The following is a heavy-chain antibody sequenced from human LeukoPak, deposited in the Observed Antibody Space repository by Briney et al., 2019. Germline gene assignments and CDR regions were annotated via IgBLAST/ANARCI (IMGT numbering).Heavy chain of an antibody. D-gene: IGHD6-19*01. V-gene: IGHV1-69*05. CDR1: GGTFINYA. CDR3: ARSLAVAVAGAGHDY. J-gene: IGHJ4*02. CDR2: VITISDRA. Sequence: SVKVSCKSSGGTFINYAMSWVRQAPGQGLEWMGGVITISDRAKYAQKFQGRLTISTDESISTAYMELSSLTSKDTAVYYCARSLAVAVAGAGHDYWGQGPLVTVSS.